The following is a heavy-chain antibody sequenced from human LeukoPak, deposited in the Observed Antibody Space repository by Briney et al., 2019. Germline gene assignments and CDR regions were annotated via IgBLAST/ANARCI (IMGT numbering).Heavy chain of an antibody. CDR3: STDAGYDSRWYNY. J-gene: IGHJ4*02. CDR2: IKSNSAGGTT. Sequence: GGSLRLSCTASGFTFSAAYMIWVRQAPGKGLEWVGRIKSNSAGGTTDYASPVKGRFIISRDDSKTTVYLQMNSLKTEDTAVYYCSTDAGYDSRWYNYWGQGTLVTASS. CDR1: GFTFSAAY. D-gene: IGHD6-13*01. V-gene: IGHV3-15*01.